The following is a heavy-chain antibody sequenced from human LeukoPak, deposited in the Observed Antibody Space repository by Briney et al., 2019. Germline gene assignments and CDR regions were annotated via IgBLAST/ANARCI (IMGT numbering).Heavy chain of an antibody. CDR3: ARGVGDDYGGYYYYYGMDV. CDR2: SNAGNGNT. V-gene: IGHV1-3*02. Sequence: ASVKVSCKASVYTFTSYPMHWVRQAPGQRLEWMGWSNAGNGNTKYSQEFQGRVTITTATGNTKYSQEFQGRVTITRDTSATTDYMELSSLRSDDTAVYYCARGVGDDYGGYYYYYGMDVWGQGTTVTVSS. J-gene: IGHJ6*02. CDR1: VYTFTSYP. D-gene: IGHD4-23*01.